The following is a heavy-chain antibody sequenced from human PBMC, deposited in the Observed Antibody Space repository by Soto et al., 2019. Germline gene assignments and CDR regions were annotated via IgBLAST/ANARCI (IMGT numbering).Heavy chain of an antibody. J-gene: IGHJ2*01. D-gene: IGHD1-26*01. CDR2: INAGNGNT. CDR1: GYTFTSYA. CDR3: ARGGSLYWYFDL. Sequence: GASVKVSCKASGYTFTSYAMNWVRQAPGQRLEWMGWINAGNGNTKYSQKFQGRVTITRDTSASTAYMELSSLRSGDTAVYYCARGGSLYWYFDLWGRGTLVTVSS. V-gene: IGHV1-3*01.